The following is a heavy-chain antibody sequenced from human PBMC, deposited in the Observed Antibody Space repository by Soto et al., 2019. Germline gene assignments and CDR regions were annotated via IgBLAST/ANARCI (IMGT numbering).Heavy chain of an antibody. V-gene: IGHV4-31*03. CDR1: GGSISSGGYY. D-gene: IGHD2-15*01. CDR3: ARGSVLAATLFDY. J-gene: IGHJ4*02. CDR2: IYYSGST. Sequence: QVQLQESGPGLVKPSQTLSLTCTVSGGSISSGGYYWSWIRQHPGKGLEWLGYIYYSGSTYYNPSLKSRVTISVDTSKNQFALKLSSVTAADTAVYYCARGSVLAATLFDYWGQGTLVTVSS.